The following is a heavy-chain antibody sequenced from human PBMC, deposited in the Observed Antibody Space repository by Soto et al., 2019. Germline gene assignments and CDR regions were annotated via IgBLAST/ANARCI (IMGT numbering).Heavy chain of an antibody. V-gene: IGHV4-39*01. CDR2: IYYSGST. J-gene: IGHJ5*01. CDR1: GGSISSSSYY. CDR3: ARSWFGHQVHWFDF. Sequence: SETLSLTCSVSGGSISSSSYYWGWIRQPPGKGLEWIGSIYYSGSTYYNPSLKSRVTISVDTSKNQFSLHLNSVTLEDTAVYYCARSWFGHQVHWFDFWGQGTLVTVSS. D-gene: IGHD3-16*01.